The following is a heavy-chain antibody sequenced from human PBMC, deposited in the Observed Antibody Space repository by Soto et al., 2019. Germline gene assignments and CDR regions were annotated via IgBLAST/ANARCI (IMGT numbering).Heavy chain of an antibody. D-gene: IGHD3-3*01. CDR1: GYTFTSYD. J-gene: IGHJ6*03. Sequence: GASVKVSCKASGYTFTSYDINWVRQATGQGLEWMGWMNPNSGNTGYAQKFQGRVTMTRNTSISTAYMELSSLRSEDTAVYYCARGLRFLEWLLGYYYYYYMDVWGKGITVTVSS. CDR2: MNPNSGNT. V-gene: IGHV1-8*01. CDR3: ARGLRFLEWLLGYYYYYYMDV.